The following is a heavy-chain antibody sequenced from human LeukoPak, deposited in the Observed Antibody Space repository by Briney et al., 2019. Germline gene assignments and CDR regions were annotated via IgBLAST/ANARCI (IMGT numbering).Heavy chain of an antibody. CDR1: GFTVSSNY. J-gene: IGHJ3*02. Sequence: GGSLRLSCAASGFTVSSNYMSWVRQAPGKGLEWVSIIYSGGTTYRADSVKGRFTISRHNAQNTLYLQMNSLRPEDTAVYYCARSVVGGGSPWACDMWGQGTMVTVSS. CDR3: ARSVVGGGSPWACDM. CDR2: IYSGGTT. D-gene: IGHD1-26*01. V-gene: IGHV3-53*04.